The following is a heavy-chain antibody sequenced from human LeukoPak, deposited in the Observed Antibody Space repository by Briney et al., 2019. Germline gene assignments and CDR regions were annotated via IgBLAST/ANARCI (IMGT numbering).Heavy chain of an antibody. J-gene: IGHJ3*02. Sequence: TSVKVSCKASGFTFTSSAMQWVRQARGQRLEWIGWIVVGSGNTNYAQKFQERVTITRDMSTSTAYMELSSLRSEDTAVYYCAADLVPIAVAGAFDIWGQGTMVTVSS. D-gene: IGHD6-19*01. V-gene: IGHV1-58*02. CDR1: GFTFTSSA. CDR2: IVVGSGNT. CDR3: AADLVPIAVAGAFDI.